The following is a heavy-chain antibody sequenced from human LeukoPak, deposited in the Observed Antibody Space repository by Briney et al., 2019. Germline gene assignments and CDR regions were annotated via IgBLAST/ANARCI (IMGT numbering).Heavy chain of an antibody. Sequence: SETLSLTCTVSGGSISSYYWSWIRQPSGKGLEWIGYIYYSGSTNYNPSLKSRVTISVDTSKNQFSLKLSSVTAADTAVYYCARHGRGIAARRGGWFDPWGQGTLVTVSS. CDR2: IYYSGST. J-gene: IGHJ5*02. CDR1: GGSISSYY. D-gene: IGHD6-6*01. V-gene: IGHV4-59*08. CDR3: ARHGRGIAARRGGWFDP.